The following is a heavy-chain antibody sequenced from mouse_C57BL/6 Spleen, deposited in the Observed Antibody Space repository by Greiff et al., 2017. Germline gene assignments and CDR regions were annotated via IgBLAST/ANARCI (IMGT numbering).Heavy chain of an antibody. CDR1: GYAFSSSW. CDR3: ARSDYYGSSPFDY. Sequence: VQGVESGPELVKPGASVKISCKASGYAFSSSWMNWVKQRPGKGLEWIGRIYPGDGDTNYNGKFKGKATLTADKSSSTAYMQLSSLTSEDFAVYFCARSDYYGSSPFDYWGQGTTLTVSS. J-gene: IGHJ2*01. D-gene: IGHD1-1*01. CDR2: IYPGDGDT. V-gene: IGHV1-82*01.